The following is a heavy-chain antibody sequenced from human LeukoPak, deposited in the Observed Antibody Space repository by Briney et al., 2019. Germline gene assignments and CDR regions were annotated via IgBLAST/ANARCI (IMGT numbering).Heavy chain of an antibody. J-gene: IGHJ4*02. V-gene: IGHV4-39*01. CDR2: IYYSGST. Sequence: SETLSLTCTVSGGSISSSSYYWGWIRQPPGKGLEWIGSIYYSGSTYYTPSLKSRVTISVDTSKNQFSLKLSSVTAADTAVYYCARHPIYCSGGSCYDYWGQGTLVTVSS. D-gene: IGHD2-15*01. CDR3: ARHPIYCSGGSCYDY. CDR1: GGSISSSSYY.